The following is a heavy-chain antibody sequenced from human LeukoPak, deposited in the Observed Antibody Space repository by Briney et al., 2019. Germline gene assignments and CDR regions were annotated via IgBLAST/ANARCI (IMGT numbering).Heavy chain of an antibody. CDR3: ARDVGAWAYAFDI. D-gene: IGHD1-26*01. CDR2: ISYDGSNK. J-gene: IGHJ3*02. Sequence: GGSLGLSCAASGFTFSSYAMHWVRQAPGKGLEWVAVISYDGSNKYYADSVKGRFTISRDNSKNTLYLQMNSPRAEDTAVYYCARDVGAWAYAFDIWGQGTMVTVSS. V-gene: IGHV3-30-3*01. CDR1: GFTFSSYA.